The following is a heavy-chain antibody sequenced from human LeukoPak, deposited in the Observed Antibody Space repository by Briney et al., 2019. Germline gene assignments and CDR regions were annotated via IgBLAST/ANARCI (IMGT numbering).Heavy chain of an antibody. D-gene: IGHD3-10*02. Sequence: GESLKISCKASGYSFTDYWIGWVRQMPGKGLEWVGLIYPGDSDTRYSPSFQGQFTMSADKSISTAYLQWSSLRASDTAMYYCAKYYVGNTFDIWGQGTMVTVSS. J-gene: IGHJ3*02. CDR2: IYPGDSDT. CDR3: AKYYVGNTFDI. V-gene: IGHV5-51*01. CDR1: GYSFTDYW.